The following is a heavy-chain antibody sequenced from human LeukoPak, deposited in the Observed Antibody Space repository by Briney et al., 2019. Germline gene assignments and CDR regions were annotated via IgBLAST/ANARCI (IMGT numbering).Heavy chain of an antibody. CDR3: ARGDYGGNEPFDY. CDR2: IYYSGST. J-gene: IGHJ4*02. CDR1: GGSISSSSYY. V-gene: IGHV4-39*07. Sequence: SETLSLTCTVSGGSISSSSYYWGWIRQPPGKGLEWIGSIYYSGSTYYDPSLKSRVTISVDTSKNQFSLKLSSVTAADTAVYYCARGDYGGNEPFDYWGQGTLVTVSS. D-gene: IGHD4-23*01.